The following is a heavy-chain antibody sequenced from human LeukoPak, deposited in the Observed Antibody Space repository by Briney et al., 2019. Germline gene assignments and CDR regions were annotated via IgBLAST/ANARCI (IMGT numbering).Heavy chain of an antibody. CDR2: VTGTGGST. D-gene: IGHD1-14*01. CDR3: VNLGPLSFDY. Sequence: GGSLRLSCAGSGFTFSGSVMSWVRQAPGKGLEWVSSVTGTGGSTYYADSVKGRFTISRDNSRSTMYLQLTSLRAEDTAVYYCVNLGPLSFDYWGQGTLVTVSS. J-gene: IGHJ4*02. CDR1: GFTFSGSV. V-gene: IGHV3-23*01.